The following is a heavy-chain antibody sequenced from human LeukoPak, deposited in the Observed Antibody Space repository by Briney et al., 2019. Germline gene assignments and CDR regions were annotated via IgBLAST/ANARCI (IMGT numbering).Heavy chain of an antibody. Sequence: GGSLRLSCVGSGFTFRSHAMSWVRQAPEKGPEFVSGIYENGGTTYYADSVKGRFSISRDNSKNTLYLQMDSLRGEDTAVYYCAKDFRIGYSARFDYWGQGALVTVSS. V-gene: IGHV3-23*01. CDR3: AKDFRIGYSARFDY. J-gene: IGHJ4*02. CDR2: IYENGGTT. D-gene: IGHD2-21*01. CDR1: GFTFRSHA.